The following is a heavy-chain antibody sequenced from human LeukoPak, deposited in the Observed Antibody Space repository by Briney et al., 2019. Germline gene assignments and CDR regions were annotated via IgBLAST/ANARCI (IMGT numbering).Heavy chain of an antibody. CDR2: IYYSGST. V-gene: IGHV4-30-4*01. Sequence: SETLSLTCTVSGGSISSGDYYWSWIRQPPGKGLEWIGYIYYSGSTYYNPSLKSRVTISVDTSKNQFSLKLSSVTAADTAVYYCASLNKDKRGRYYYYGMDVWGQGTTVTVSS. CDR1: GGSISSGDYY. CDR3: ASLNKDKRGRYYYYGMDV. J-gene: IGHJ6*02. D-gene: IGHD1/OR15-1a*01.